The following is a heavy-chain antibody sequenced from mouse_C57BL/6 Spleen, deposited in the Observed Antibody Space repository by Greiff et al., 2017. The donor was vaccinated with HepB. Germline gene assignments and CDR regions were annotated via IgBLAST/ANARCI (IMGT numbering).Heavy chain of an antibody. Sequence: QVQLQQPGAELVMPGASVKLSCKASGYTFTSYWMHWVKQRPGQGLEWIGEIDPSDSYTNYNQKFKGKSTLTVDKSSCTAYMQLSSLTSEDSAVYYCARSRSSYGYFDVWGTGTTVTVSS. J-gene: IGHJ1*03. CDR3: ARSRSSYGYFDV. CDR1: GYTFTSYW. CDR2: IDPSDSYT. V-gene: IGHV1-69*01. D-gene: IGHD1-1*01.